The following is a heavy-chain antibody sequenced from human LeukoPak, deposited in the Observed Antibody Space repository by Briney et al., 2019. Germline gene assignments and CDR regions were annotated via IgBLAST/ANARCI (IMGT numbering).Heavy chain of an antibody. V-gene: IGHV3-30-3*01. CDR1: GFIFSNYA. CDR2: ISYDGGNR. Sequence: GGSLRLSCAASGFIFSNYAMHWVRQAPGKGLEWVAIISYDGGNRYYADSVKDRFTISRDNSKSTLYLQMSSLRVEDTAIYYCARRGGSRGWGAFDIWGQGTIVTVSS. CDR3: ARRGGSRGWGAFDI. J-gene: IGHJ3*02. D-gene: IGHD6-19*01.